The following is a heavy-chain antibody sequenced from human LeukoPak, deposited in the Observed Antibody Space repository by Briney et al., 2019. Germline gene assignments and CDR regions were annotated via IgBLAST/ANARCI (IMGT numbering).Heavy chain of an antibody. D-gene: IGHD3-10*01. V-gene: IGHV4-34*01. J-gene: IGHJ4*02. CDR3: ARSYYVSGSYIPFDY. Sequence: SETLSLTCAVYGGSFSGYYWSWIRQPPGKGLEWIGSIYHSGSTYYNPSLKSRVTISVDTSKNQFSLNLSSVTAADTAVYFCARSYYVSGSYIPFDYWGQGTLVTVSS. CDR1: GGSFSGYY. CDR2: IYHSGST.